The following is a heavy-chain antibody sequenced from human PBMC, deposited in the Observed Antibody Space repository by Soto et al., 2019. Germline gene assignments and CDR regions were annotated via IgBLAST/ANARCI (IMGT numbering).Heavy chain of an antibody. D-gene: IGHD3-16*01. V-gene: IGHV3-48*01. CDR1: GFTFSSYS. Sequence: EVHLVESGGGLVQPGGSLRLSCAASGFTFSSYSMNWVRQAPGKRLELVSYISSSSSTIYYADSVKGRFTISRDNAKNSLYVPMNSLRAEYTAVYYGARGSYAYGMAVWSLGTTATVSS. CDR3: ARGSYAYGMAV. J-gene: IGHJ6*02. CDR2: ISSSSSTI.